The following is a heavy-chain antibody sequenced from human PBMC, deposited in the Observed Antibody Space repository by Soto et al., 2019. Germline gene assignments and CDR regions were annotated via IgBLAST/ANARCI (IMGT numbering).Heavy chain of an antibody. CDR2: ISGSGGST. Sequence: GGSLRLPYAASGFTFSSYAMSWVRQAPGKGLEWVSAISGSGGSTYYADSVRGRFTISRDNSKNTLYLQMNSLRAEDTAVYYCAKEGYYDFWSGYYKDYWGQGTLVTVSS. V-gene: IGHV3-23*01. CDR3: AKEGYYDFWSGYYKDY. D-gene: IGHD3-3*01. J-gene: IGHJ4*02. CDR1: GFTFSSYA.